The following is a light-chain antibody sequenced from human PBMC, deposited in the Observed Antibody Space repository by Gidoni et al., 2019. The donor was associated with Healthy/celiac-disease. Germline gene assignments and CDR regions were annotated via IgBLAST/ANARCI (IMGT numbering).Light chain of an antibody. CDR1: QSISSY. J-gene: IGKJ4*01. CDR3: QQSYSTPPT. Sequence: IQMTQSPSSLSASVGDRVTITCRASQSISSYLNGYQQKPGKAPKLLIYAASSLQSGVPSRCSGSGSGTDFTLTISSQQPEDFATYYCQQSYSTPPTFGGGTKVEIK. V-gene: IGKV1-39*01. CDR2: AAS.